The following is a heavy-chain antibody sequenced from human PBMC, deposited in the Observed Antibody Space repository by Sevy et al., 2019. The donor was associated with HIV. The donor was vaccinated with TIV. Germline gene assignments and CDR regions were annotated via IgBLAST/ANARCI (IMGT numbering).Heavy chain of an antibody. D-gene: IGHD6-19*01. Sequence: GGSLRLSCAASGFTFSSYPMHWVRQAPGKGLEWVSSISGLSNYIYYADSVKGRFSISRDNTKNSEYLQMNSLRGEDTAVFYCARAVPATDAFDIWGQGTLVTVSS. CDR3: ARAVPATDAFDI. CDR2: ISGLSNYI. J-gene: IGHJ3*02. V-gene: IGHV3-21*01. CDR1: GFTFSSYP.